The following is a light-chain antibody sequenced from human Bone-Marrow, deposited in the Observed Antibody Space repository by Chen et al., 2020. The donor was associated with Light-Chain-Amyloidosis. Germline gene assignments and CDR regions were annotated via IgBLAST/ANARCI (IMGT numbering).Light chain of an antibody. V-gene: IGLV6-57*01. CDR1: SGSIATNY. Sequence: NFMLTQPHSVSESPGKTVILSRPLSSGSIATNYVQWYQQRPGSSPTTVIYEDDQRPSGVPDRFSGSIDRSSNSASLTISGLKTEDEADYYCQSYQGSSQGVFGGGTKLTVL. CDR3: QSYQGSSQGV. J-gene: IGLJ3*02. CDR2: EDD.